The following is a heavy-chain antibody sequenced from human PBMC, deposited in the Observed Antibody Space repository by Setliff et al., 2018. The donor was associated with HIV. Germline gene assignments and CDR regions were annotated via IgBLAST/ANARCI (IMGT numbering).Heavy chain of an antibody. CDR1: GYTFSGYY. CDR2: INLNSGGT. Sequence: ASVKVSCKASGYTFSGYYMHWVRQAPGQGLEWMGWINLNSGGTNFAQKFQGRVTMTTDTLTSASYMELSSLRSDDTAIYYCARDRGWELSHPPFFDYWGQGTLVTVSS. J-gene: IGHJ4*02. D-gene: IGHD1-7*01. V-gene: IGHV1-2*02. CDR3: ARDRGWELSHPPFFDY.